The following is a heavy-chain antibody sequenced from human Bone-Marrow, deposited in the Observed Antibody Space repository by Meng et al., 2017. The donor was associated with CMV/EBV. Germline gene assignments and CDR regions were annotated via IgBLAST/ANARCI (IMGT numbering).Heavy chain of an antibody. CDR3: ARVRRPDNIVATIWDY. CDR1: GGSISSGGYY. V-gene: IGHV4-31*02. Sequence: GGSISSGGYYWSWIRQNPGKGLEWIGYIYYSGSTYYNPSLKSRVTISVDTSKNQFSLKLSSVTAADTAVYYCARVRRPDNIVATIWDYWGQGTLVTVSS. CDR2: IYYSGST. J-gene: IGHJ4*02. D-gene: IGHD5-12*01.